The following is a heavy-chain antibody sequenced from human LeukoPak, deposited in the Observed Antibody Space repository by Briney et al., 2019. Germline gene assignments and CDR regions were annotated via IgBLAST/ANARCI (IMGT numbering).Heavy chain of an antibody. Sequence: GGSLRLSCAASGITLSSYSMHWVRQAPGKGREWVSYISSGGTSIYYADSVKGRFTISRDNAKNSLHLQMNSLRAEDTAVYYCARVGSGSNYVGDFWGQGTLVTVS. D-gene: IGHD1-26*01. CDR1: GITLSSYS. CDR2: ISSGGTSI. V-gene: IGHV3-48*01. CDR3: ARVGSGSNYVGDF. J-gene: IGHJ4*02.